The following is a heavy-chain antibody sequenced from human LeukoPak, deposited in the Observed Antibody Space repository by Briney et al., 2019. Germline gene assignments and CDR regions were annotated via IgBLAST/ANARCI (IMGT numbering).Heavy chain of an antibody. CDR1: GFTFSSYA. J-gene: IGHJ4*02. CDR2: ISGSGGST. Sequence: GGSLRLSCAASGFTFSSYAMSWVRQAPGKGLEWVSAISGSGGSTYYADSVKGRFTISRDNSKNTLYLQMNSLRAEDAAVYYCAKDLGEWLVHFWGQGTLVTVSS. V-gene: IGHV3-23*01. D-gene: IGHD6-19*01. CDR3: AKDLGEWLVHF.